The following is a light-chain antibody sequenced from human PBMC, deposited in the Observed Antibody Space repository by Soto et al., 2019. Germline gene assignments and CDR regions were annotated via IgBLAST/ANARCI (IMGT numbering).Light chain of an antibody. Sequence: DIQMTQSPSSLSASLGDRVTITCRASQTISSWVAWYQQKPGKAPRLLIYKTSSLESGVPSRFSGSGSGTEFTLTISSLQPDDFATYYCQQYNSYPLTFGGGTKVDIK. CDR2: KTS. J-gene: IGKJ4*01. CDR1: QTISSW. CDR3: QQYNSYPLT. V-gene: IGKV1-5*03.